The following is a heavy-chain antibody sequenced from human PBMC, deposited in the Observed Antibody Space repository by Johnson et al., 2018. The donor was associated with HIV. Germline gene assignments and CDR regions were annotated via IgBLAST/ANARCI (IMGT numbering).Heavy chain of an antibody. D-gene: IGHD3-10*01. CDR3: AKDSGNYGDNVFDI. V-gene: IGHV3-23*04. CDR2: ISGSGMRA. Sequence: VQLVESGGGLVKPGGSLRLSCAASGFTFDDYAMSWVRQAPGKGLVWVSAISGSGMRAYYGDSVKGQFTISRDNSKNTLYLQMKNLTAEDTAIYFCAKDSGNYGDNVFDIWGQGTTVTVSS. CDR1: GFTFDDYA. J-gene: IGHJ3*02.